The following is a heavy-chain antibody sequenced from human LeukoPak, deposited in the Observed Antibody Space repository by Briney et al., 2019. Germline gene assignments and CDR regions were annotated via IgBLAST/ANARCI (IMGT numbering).Heavy chain of an antibody. D-gene: IGHD1-1*01. J-gene: IGHJ4*02. CDR3: ARDWGREGYDPLEFDY. V-gene: IGHV3-7*01. Sequence: GGSLRLSCAASGFTFSSYWMSWVRQAPGGGLEWVANIKQDGSEKYYVDSVKGRFTISRDNAKNSLYLQVNSLRAEDTAVYYCARDWGREGYDPLEFDYWGQGTLVTVSS. CDR1: GFTFSSYW. CDR2: IKQDGSEK.